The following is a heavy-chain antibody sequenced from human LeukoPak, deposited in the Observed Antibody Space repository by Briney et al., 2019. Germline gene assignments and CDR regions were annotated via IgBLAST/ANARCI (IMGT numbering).Heavy chain of an antibody. J-gene: IGHJ4*02. CDR1: GFTVVRDW. D-gene: IGHD1-26*01. V-gene: IGHV3-7*01. Sequence: GGSLRLSCEASGFTVVRDWMTGVRQGPGKGLWWVAIIKQDGGEKHYADSVRGRFSISRDHAQNSLYLQMHSLRVEDTAVYYCARERQWEPMPPDCWGQGTLVTVSS. CDR2: IKQDGGEK. CDR3: ARERQWEPMPPDC.